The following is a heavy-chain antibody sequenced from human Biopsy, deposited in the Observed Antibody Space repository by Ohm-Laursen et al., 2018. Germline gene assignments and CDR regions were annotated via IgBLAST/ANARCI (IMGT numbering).Heavy chain of an antibody. D-gene: IGHD4-11*01. Sequence: SETLSLTCTVSGDSVTKYYWSWIRQPPGKGLEWIGHIYYSVMTNYNPSLQSRVSISVDTSRNQVSLTLSSVTAADTAVYYCARDSGILNYGNFKYYHYYGMDVWAREPWSPSP. J-gene: IGHJ6*02. V-gene: IGHV4-59*02. CDR2: IYYSVMT. CDR3: ARDSGILNYGNFKYYHYYGMDV. CDR1: GDSVTKYY.